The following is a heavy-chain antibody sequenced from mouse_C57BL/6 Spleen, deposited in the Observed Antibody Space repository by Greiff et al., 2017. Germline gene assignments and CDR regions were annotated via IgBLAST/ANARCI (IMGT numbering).Heavy chain of an antibody. CDR3: AIPYYYGTSYWYFDV. D-gene: IGHD1-1*01. Sequence: QVQLQQPGAELVKPGASVKMSCKASGYTFTSSWITWVKQRPGQGLAWIGDLSPGSGSTNYNEQFKSKATLTVDTSSSTAYMQLSSLTSEDSAVYYCAIPYYYGTSYWYFDVWGTGTTVTVSS. V-gene: IGHV1-55*01. J-gene: IGHJ1*03. CDR1: GYTFTSSW. CDR2: LSPGSGST.